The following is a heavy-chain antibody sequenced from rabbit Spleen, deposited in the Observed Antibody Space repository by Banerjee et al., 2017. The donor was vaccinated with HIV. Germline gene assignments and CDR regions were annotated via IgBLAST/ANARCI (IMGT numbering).Heavy chain of an antibody. CDR3: ARDLVAVIGWNFGL. Sequence: LEESGGGLVKPGGTLTLTCTVSGFSFSSNWICWVRQAPGKGLEWIACIDTSDNDTDYANWPKGRFTISKASSTTVTLQMTSLTAADTATYFCARDLVAVIGWNFGLWGQGTLVTVS. CDR1: GFSFSSNW. V-gene: IGHV1S45*01. CDR2: IDTSDNDT. J-gene: IGHJ3*01. D-gene: IGHD1-1*01.